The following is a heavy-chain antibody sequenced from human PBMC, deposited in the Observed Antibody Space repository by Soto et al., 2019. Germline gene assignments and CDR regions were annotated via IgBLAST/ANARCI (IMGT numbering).Heavy chain of an antibody. CDR2: INTGNGDT. J-gene: IGHJ4*02. V-gene: IGHV1-3*04. CDR1: GYIFTSYN. CDR3: EREGGEY. D-gene: IGHD3-16*01. Sequence: QVQLVQSGAEVKKPGASVKVSCQASGYIFTSYNVNWMRQAPGQSLEWMGWINTGNGDTKSSQKFQGRVTISRDTTANTAYMELTSLRSEDTAVYYCEREGGEYWGQGTLVTVSS.